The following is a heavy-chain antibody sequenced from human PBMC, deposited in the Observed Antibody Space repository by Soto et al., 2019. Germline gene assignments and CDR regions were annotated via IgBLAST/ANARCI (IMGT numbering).Heavy chain of an antibody. V-gene: IGHV3-7*03. D-gene: IGHD6-19*01. Sequence: GGSLRLSCAASGFTFSNYWMSWVRQVPGKGLAWVSNIKEDGSEKYYVDSVKGRFTISRDNAKNSVHLQMNSLRDEDTAVYYCVRFSILVSGRGRGAFFDSWGQGTPVTVSS. CDR3: VRFSILVSGRGRGAFFDS. J-gene: IGHJ4*02. CDR1: GFTFSNYW. CDR2: IKEDGSEK.